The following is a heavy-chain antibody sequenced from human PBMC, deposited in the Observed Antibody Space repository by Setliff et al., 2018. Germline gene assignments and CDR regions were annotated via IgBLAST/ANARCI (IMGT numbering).Heavy chain of an antibody. CDR3: TTSPISSGWHSNFDYNMDV. CDR1: GFTFSNAW. D-gene: IGHD6-19*01. Sequence: GESLKISCTASGFTFSNAWMSWVRQAPGKGLEWVGRIKRITDSGTTDHAAPVKGRFTVSRDDSISTLYLQMSSLKTEDTAVYYCTTSPISSGWHSNFDYNMDVWGQGTTVTVSS. V-gene: IGHV3-15*01. J-gene: IGHJ6*02. CDR2: IKRITDSGTT.